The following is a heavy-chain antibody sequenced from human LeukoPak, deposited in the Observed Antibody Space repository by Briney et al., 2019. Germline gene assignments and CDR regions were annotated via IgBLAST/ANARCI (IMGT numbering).Heavy chain of an antibody. CDR2: IYTSGST. CDR1: GGSISSYY. V-gene: IGHV4-4*07. Sequence: SETLSLTCTVSGGSISSYYWSWVRQPAGKGLEWIGRIYTSGSTNYNPSLKSRVTMSVDTSKNQFSLKLSSVTAADTAVYYCARDHYDLGYLDYWGQGTLVTVSS. D-gene: IGHD3-3*01. CDR3: ARDHYDLGYLDY. J-gene: IGHJ4*02.